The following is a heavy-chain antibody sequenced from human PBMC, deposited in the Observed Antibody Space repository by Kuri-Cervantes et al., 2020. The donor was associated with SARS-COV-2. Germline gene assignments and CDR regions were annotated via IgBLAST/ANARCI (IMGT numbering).Heavy chain of an antibody. V-gene: IGHV3-20*01. CDR2: INWNGGST. Sequence: GGSLRLSCAASGFTFDDYGMSWVRQAPGKGLEWVSGINWNGGSTGYADSVKGRFTISRDNAKNSLYLQMNSLRAEDTALYHCARSPGGSGGYSSSWYLYWGQGTLVTVSS. D-gene: IGHD6-13*01. CDR1: GFTFDDYG. CDR3: ARSPGGSGGYSSSWYLY. J-gene: IGHJ4*02.